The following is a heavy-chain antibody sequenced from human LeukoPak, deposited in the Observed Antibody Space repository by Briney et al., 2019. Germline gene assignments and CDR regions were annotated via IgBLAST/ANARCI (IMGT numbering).Heavy chain of an antibody. CDR3: AGLEMATIWERRELVV. CDR1: GGSLSSYY. V-gene: IGHV4-59*08. Sequence: SETLSLTRTVSGGSLSSYYLSWIRQPPGKGLEWIGYIYYSGSTNYNPSLKSRVTISVDTSKNQFSLKLSSVTAAATAVYYCAGLEMATIWERRELVVWGQGTMVTVSS. D-gene: IGHD5-12*01. CDR2: IYYSGST. J-gene: IGHJ3*01.